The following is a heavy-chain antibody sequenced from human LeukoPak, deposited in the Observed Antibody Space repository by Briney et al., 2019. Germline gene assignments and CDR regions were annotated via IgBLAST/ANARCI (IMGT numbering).Heavy chain of an antibody. Sequence: PSETLSLTCAVSGGSISSSNWWSWVRQPPGKGLEWIGEIYHSGSTNYNPSLKSRVTISVDKSKNQFSLKLSSVTAADTAVYYCASRVVVVVAATPLYGMDVWGQGTTVTVSS. CDR2: IYHSGST. J-gene: IGHJ6*02. CDR3: ASRVVVVVAATPLYGMDV. D-gene: IGHD2-15*01. V-gene: IGHV4-4*02. CDR1: GGSISSSNW.